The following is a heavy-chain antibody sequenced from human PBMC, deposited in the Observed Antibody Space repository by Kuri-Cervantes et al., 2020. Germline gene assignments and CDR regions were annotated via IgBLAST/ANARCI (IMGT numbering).Heavy chain of an antibody. CDR2: IGSSGSAI. J-gene: IGHJ4*02. V-gene: IGHV3-11*01. D-gene: IGHD5-12*01. CDR1: GFTFSDYY. Sequence: GGSLRLSCAASGFTFSDYYMNWIRQAPGKGLECVSCIGSSGSAIYYADSVKGRFTISRDNAKNSLYLQMNSLRAEDTAVYYCTRDPYTGYELRKIFDCWGQGTLVTVSS. CDR3: TRDPYTGYELRKIFDC.